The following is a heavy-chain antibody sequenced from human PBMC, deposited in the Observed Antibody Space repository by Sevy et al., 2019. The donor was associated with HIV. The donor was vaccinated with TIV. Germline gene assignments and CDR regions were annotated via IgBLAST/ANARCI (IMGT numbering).Heavy chain of an antibody. CDR3: ARVGEYGDYVKMYYFDY. CDR1: GYTFTSYD. J-gene: IGHJ4*02. CDR2: MNPNSGNT. Sequence: ASVKVSCKASGYTFTSYDINWVRQATGQGLEWMGWMNPNSGNTGYAQKFQGRVTITRNTSISTAYMELSSLRSEDTAVYYCARVGEYGDYVKMYYFDYWGQGTLVTVSS. D-gene: IGHD4-17*01. V-gene: IGHV1-8*03.